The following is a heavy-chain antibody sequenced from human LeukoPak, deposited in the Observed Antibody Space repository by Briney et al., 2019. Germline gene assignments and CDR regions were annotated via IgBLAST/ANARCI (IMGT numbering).Heavy chain of an antibody. CDR2: IYYSGST. D-gene: IGHD6-13*01. CDR3: ARVCSSSLSKGYYYYYMDV. V-gene: IGHV4-30-4*08. Sequence: SQTLSLTCTVSGGSISSGDYYWSWIRQPPGKGLEWIGYIYYSGSTYYNPSLKSRVTISVDTSKNQFSLKLSSVTAADTAVYYCARVCSSSLSKGYYYYYMDVRGKGTTVTVSS. J-gene: IGHJ6*03. CDR1: GGSISSGDYY.